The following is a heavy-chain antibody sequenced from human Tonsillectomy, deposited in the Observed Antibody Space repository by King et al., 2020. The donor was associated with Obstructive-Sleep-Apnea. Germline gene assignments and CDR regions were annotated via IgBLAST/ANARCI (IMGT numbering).Heavy chain of an antibody. CDR1: GFTFSSYS. V-gene: IGHV3-21*06. D-gene: IGHD2-15*01. CDR2: ISSSSSYI. J-gene: IGHJ4*02. Sequence: VQLVESGGGLVKPGGSLRLSCAASGFTFSSYSMNWVRQAPGKGLEWVSSISSSSSYIYYAYSVKGRFTISRDNAKNSLYLQMNSLRAEDTAVYYCARDYGLVVVAEGLELDYWGQGTLVTVSS. CDR3: ARDYGLVVVAEGLELDY.